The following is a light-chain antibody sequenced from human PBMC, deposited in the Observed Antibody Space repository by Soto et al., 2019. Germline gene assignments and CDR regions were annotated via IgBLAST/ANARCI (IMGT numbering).Light chain of an antibody. CDR3: QQRTKSLIT. V-gene: IGKV3-11*01. CDR1: QSVSTF. CDR2: DAS. J-gene: IGKJ5*01. Sequence: EIVLTQSPATLSLSPGERGTLSCRASQSVSTFLAWYQQKHGQAPRLLIYDASKRATGIPARFSGGGSGTEFTLTISSPEPEDSAVYYCQQRTKSLITFGQGTRLEIK.